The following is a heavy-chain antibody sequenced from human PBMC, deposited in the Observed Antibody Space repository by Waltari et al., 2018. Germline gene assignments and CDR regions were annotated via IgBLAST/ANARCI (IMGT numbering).Heavy chain of an antibody. CDR3: ANSHVDFWSGRGDYYFDY. Sequence: QVQLQQWGAGLLKPSETLSLTCAVYGGSFSGYYWSWIRQAPGKGLEWIGEINHSGSTNYNPSLKSRVTISVDTSKNQFSLKLSSVTAADTAVYYCANSHVDFWSGRGDYYFDYWGQGTLVTVSS. J-gene: IGHJ4*02. D-gene: IGHD3-3*01. CDR1: GGSFSGYY. CDR2: INHSGST. V-gene: IGHV4-34*01.